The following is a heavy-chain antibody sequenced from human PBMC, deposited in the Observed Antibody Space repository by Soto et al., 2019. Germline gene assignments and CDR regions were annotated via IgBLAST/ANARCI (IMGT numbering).Heavy chain of an antibody. CDR3: ARSGSLDY. CDR1: GGSFSGYY. V-gene: IGHV4-34*01. D-gene: IGHD5-12*01. Sequence: PSETLSLTCAVYGGSFSGYYWSWIRQPPGKGLEWIGEINHSGSTNYNPSLKSRVTISVDTSKNQFSLKLSSVTAADTAVYYCARSGSLDYWGQGTLVTV. CDR2: INHSGST. J-gene: IGHJ4*02.